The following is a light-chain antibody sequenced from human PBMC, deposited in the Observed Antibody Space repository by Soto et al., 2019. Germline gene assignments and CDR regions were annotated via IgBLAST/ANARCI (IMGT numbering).Light chain of an antibody. V-gene: IGKV3-11*01. CDR2: DAS. CDR3: QQRSNLVS. J-gene: IGKJ5*01. Sequence: EIVMTQSPATLSVAPGGSATRSGRASQSVITYLGWFQQKPGQAPRLLISDASTRATGTPARFSGSGSGTDFTLTISSLEPEDFAVYYCQQRSNLVSFGPGTRLEIK. CDR1: QSVITY.